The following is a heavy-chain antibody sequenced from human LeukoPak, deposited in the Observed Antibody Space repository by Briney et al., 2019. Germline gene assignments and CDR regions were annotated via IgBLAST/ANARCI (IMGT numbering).Heavy chain of an antibody. CDR3: ARDTEGANYYYYGMDV. CDR1: GFTFSSYG. J-gene: IGHJ6*02. CDR2: IWYDGSNK. V-gene: IGHV3-33*01. D-gene: IGHD1-26*01. Sequence: PGGSLRLSCAASGFTFSSYGMHWVRQAPGKGLEWVAVIWYDGSNKYYADSVKGRFTISRGNSKNTLYLQMNSLRAEDTAVFYCARDTEGANYYYYGMDVWGQGATVTVSS.